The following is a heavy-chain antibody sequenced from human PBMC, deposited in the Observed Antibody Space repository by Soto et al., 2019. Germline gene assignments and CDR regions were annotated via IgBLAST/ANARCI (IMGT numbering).Heavy chain of an antibody. Sequence: ASVKVSCKASGGTFSSYAISWVRQAPGQGLEWMGGIIPIFGTANYAQKFQGRVTITADESTSTAYMELSSLRSEDTAVYYCASVGDFWSGYPRHFDYWGQGTLVTVSS. J-gene: IGHJ4*02. CDR3: ASVGDFWSGYPRHFDY. V-gene: IGHV1-69*13. CDR1: GGTFSSYA. CDR2: IIPIFGTA. D-gene: IGHD3-3*01.